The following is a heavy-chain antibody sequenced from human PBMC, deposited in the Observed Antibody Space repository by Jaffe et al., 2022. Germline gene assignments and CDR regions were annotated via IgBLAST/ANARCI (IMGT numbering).Heavy chain of an antibody. D-gene: IGHD3-9*01. J-gene: IGHJ4*02. CDR2: IYYSGST. CDR1: GGSISSSSYY. Sequence: QLQLQESGPGLVKPSETLSLTCTVSGGSISSSSYYWGWIRQPPGKGLEWIGSIYYSGSTYYNPSLKSRVTISVDTSKNQFSLKLSSVTAADTAVYYCARQLAQGYFDWLLEYYFDYWGQGTLVTVSS. V-gene: IGHV4-39*01. CDR3: ARQLAQGYFDWLLEYYFDY.